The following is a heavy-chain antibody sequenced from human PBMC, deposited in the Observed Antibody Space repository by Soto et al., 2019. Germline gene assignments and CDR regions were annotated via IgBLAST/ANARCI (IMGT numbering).Heavy chain of an antibody. CDR2: FDPEDGET. V-gene: IGHV1-24*01. D-gene: IGHD3-3*01. Sequence: ASVKVSGKVSGYTLTELSMHWVRQAPGKGLEWMGGFDPEDGETIYAQKFQGRVTMTEDTSTDTAYMELSSLRSEDTAVYYCATGVYDFWSGWPFDYWGQGTLVTVSS. J-gene: IGHJ4*02. CDR1: GYTLTELS. CDR3: ATGVYDFWSGWPFDY.